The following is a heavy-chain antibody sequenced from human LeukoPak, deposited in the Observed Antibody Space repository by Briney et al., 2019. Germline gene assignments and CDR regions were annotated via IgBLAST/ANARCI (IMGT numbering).Heavy chain of an antibody. CDR3: ATQTPDCSGGSCYLGRRYGMDV. D-gene: IGHD2-15*01. Sequence: ASVKVSCKVSGYTLTELSMHWVRQAPGKGLEWVGGFDPEDGETIYAQKFQGRVTMTEDTSADTAYMELSSLRSEDTAVYYCATQTPDCSGGSCYLGRRYGMDVWGKGTTVTVSS. V-gene: IGHV1-24*01. CDR1: GYTLTELS. J-gene: IGHJ6*04. CDR2: FDPEDGET.